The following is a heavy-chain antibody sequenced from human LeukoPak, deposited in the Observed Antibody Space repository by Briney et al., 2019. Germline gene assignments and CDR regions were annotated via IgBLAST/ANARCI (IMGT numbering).Heavy chain of an antibody. D-gene: IGHD2-15*01. V-gene: IGHV3-30-3*01. CDR1: GFTFSSYA. Sequence: PGRSLRLSCAASGFTFSSYAMHWVRQAPGKGLEWVAVITYDGSNKYYADSVKGRFTISRDNSQNTLYLQMNSLRAEDTAVYYCSRYLGDIVVVVADFRLIPLHDWRRESLVTVSS. CDR2: ITYDGSNK. J-gene: IGHJ4*02. CDR3: SRYLGDIVVVVADFRLIPLHD.